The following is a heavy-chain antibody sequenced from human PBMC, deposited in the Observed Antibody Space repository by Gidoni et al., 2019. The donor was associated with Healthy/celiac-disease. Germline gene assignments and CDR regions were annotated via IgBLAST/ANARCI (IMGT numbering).Heavy chain of an antibody. J-gene: IGHJ5*02. D-gene: IGHD4-17*01. CDR3: ARGGYGDYVDWFDP. CDR1: GGSISSGGYS. Sequence: QLQLQESGSGLVQPSQTLSLTCAVSGGSISSGGYSWSWIRQPPGKGLEWIGYIYHSGSTYYNPSLKSRVTISVDRSKNQFSLKLSSVTAADTAVYYCARGGYGDYVDWFDPWGQGTLVTVSS. V-gene: IGHV4-30-2*01. CDR2: IYHSGST.